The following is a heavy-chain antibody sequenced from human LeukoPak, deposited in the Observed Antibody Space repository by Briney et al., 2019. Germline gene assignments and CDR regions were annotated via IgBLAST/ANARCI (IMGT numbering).Heavy chain of an antibody. CDR3: ARGTAMVRGVVGYYYGMDV. D-gene: IGHD3-10*01. J-gene: IGHJ6*04. CDR2: IYYSGST. CDR1: GGSISSYY. Sequence: SETLSLTCTASGGSISSYYWSWIRQPPGKGLEWIGYIYYSGSTNYNPSLKSRVTISVDTSKNQFSLKLSSVTAADTAVYYCARGTAMVRGVVGYYYGMDVWGKGTTVTVSS. V-gene: IGHV4-59*01.